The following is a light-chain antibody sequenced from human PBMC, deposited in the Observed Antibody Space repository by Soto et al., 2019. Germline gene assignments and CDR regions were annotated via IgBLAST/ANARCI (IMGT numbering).Light chain of an antibody. CDR2: PAS. CDR1: QDISTS. CDR3: QPLLTYPFS. Sequence: DIQLTQSPSFLSASVGDRVTVSCRASQDISTSLAWFQQKAGKVPQLLVYPASTLQDGVPSRFSGSGSGTYVTLTINNLQAEDFATYSCQPLLTYPFSFGQGTKLDIK. J-gene: IGKJ2*03. V-gene: IGKV1-9*01.